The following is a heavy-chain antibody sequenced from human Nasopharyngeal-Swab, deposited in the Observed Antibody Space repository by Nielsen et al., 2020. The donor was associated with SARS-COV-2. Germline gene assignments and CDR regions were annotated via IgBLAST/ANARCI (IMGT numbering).Heavy chain of an antibody. CDR1: GFTFYSYA. CDR2: ISYDGTDK. J-gene: IGHJ4*02. D-gene: IGHD3-9*01. CDR3: AKPHLRYYDWLLFDY. Sequence: GGSLRLSCAASGFTFYSYAMHWVRQAPGKGLEWVALISYDGTDKYYADSVKGRFTISRDNPKNTLYLQMNSLRAEDTAVYYCAKPHLRYYDWLLFDYWGQGTLVTVSS. V-gene: IGHV3-30-3*02.